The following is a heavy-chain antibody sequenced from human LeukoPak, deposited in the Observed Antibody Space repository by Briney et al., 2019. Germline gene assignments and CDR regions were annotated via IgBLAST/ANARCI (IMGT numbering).Heavy chain of an antibody. CDR1: GFTFSSYS. Sequence: GGSLRLSCAASGFTFSSYSMNWVRQAPGKGLEWVSSISSSGSHTYYADSVKGRFTISRDNAKKSLYLQMNSLRAEDTAVYYCARDNYDSSGYYFDWGQGTLVTVSS. CDR3: ARDNYDSSGYYFD. D-gene: IGHD3-22*01. CDR2: ISSSGSHT. J-gene: IGHJ4*02. V-gene: IGHV3-21*01.